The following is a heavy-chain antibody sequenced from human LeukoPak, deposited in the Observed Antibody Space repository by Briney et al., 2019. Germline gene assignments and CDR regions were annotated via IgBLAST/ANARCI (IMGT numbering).Heavy chain of an antibody. CDR2: ISSSSSYI. D-gene: IGHD3-3*01. J-gene: IGHJ4*02. Sequence: GGSLRLSCAASGVNFSSYSMNWVRQAPGKGLEWVSSISSSSSYIYYADSVKGRFTISRDNAKNSLYLQMNSLRAEDTAVYYCARGWDFWSGYRTPFDYWGQGTLVTVSS. CDR3: ARGWDFWSGYRTPFDY. CDR1: GVNFSSYS. V-gene: IGHV3-21*01.